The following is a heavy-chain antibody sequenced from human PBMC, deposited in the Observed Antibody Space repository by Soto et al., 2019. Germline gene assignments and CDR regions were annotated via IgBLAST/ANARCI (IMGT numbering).Heavy chain of an antibody. D-gene: IGHD6-19*01. V-gene: IGHV4-30-4*01. Sequence: SETLSLTCTVSGGSINSGDYYWTWIRRPPGKGLEWIGHIYYTGSTYSNPSLKSRVTISVDTSKNQFSLKLTSVTAADTAVYYCARRITVAGPFDYWGQGTLVTVSS. CDR1: GGSINSGDYY. CDR3: ARRITVAGPFDY. J-gene: IGHJ4*02. CDR2: IYYTGST.